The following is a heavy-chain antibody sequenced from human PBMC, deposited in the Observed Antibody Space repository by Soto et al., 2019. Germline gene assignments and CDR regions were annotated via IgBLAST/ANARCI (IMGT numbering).Heavy chain of an antibody. Sequence: GGSLRLSCAASGFTFSSYGMHWVRQAPGKGLEWVAVIWYDGSNKYYADSVKGRFTISRDNSKNTLYLQMNSLRAEDTAVYYCASSSPYDPENFDYWGQGTLVTVSS. V-gene: IGHV3-33*01. CDR2: IWYDGSNK. J-gene: IGHJ4*02. CDR3: ASSSPYDPENFDY. D-gene: IGHD3-16*01. CDR1: GFTFSSYG.